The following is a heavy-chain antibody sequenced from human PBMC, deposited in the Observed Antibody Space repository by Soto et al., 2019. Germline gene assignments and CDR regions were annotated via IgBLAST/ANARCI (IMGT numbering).Heavy chain of an antibody. CDR1: GFTFSSYS. Sequence: EVQLVESGGGLVQPGGSLRLSCAASGFTFSSYSMNWVRQAPGKGLEWVSYIISSSSTIYYADSVKGRFTISRDNAKNSLYLQMNSLRDEDTAVYYCARAGGGSRTYYYYYGMDVWGQGTTVTVSS. J-gene: IGHJ6*02. V-gene: IGHV3-48*02. D-gene: IGHD2-15*01. CDR3: ARAGGGSRTYYYYYGMDV. CDR2: IISSSSTI.